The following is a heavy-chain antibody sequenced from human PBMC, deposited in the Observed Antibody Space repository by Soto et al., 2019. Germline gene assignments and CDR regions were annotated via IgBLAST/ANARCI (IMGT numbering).Heavy chain of an antibody. CDR2: IYSDGRT. CDR1: GFTVSSYY. D-gene: IGHD4-17*01. V-gene: IGHV3-53*01. Sequence: EVQLVESGGGLIQPGGSLRLSCAASGFTVSSYYMSWVRQAPGKGLEWVSTIYSDGRTFYADSVKGRFTISRDNSMNSLYLQMYSLRAEDTAVYYGARNGAMTTYFECFLHWGQGTRFTVSS. CDR3: ARNGAMTTYFECFLH. J-gene: IGHJ1*01.